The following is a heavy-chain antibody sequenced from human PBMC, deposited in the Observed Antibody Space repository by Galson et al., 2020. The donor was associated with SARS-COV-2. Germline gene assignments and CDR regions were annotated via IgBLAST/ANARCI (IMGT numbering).Heavy chain of an antibody. D-gene: IGHD4-17*01. J-gene: IGHJ3*02. CDR1: GFTFSSYW. CDR3: ARDDYGDYLTDI. Sequence: GESLKISCAASGFTFSSYWMSWVRQAPGKGLEWVANIKQDGSEKYYVDSVKGRFTISRDNAKNSLYLQMNSLRAEDTAVYYCARDDYGDYLTDIWGQGTMVTVSS. V-gene: IGHV3-7*03. CDR2: IKQDGSEK.